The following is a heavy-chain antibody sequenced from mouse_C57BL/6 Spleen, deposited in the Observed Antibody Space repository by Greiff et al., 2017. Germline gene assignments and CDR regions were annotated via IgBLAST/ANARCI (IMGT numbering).Heavy chain of an antibody. CDR3: ARERVRAGTGYYFDY. CDR1: GYTFTRYW. D-gene: IGHD4-1*01. CDR2: IDPNSGGT. J-gene: IGHJ2*01. V-gene: IGHV1-72*01. Sequence: QVQLQQPGAELVKPGASVKLSCKASGYTFTRYWMHWVKQRPGRGLEWIGRIDPNSGGTKYNEKFKSKAPLTADKPSSTAYMQLSSLTSDDTAVYYCARERVRAGTGYYFDYWGQGTTLTVAS.